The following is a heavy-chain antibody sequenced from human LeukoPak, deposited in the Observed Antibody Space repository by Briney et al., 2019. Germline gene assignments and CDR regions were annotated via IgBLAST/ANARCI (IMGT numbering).Heavy chain of an antibody. V-gene: IGHV3-30*04. D-gene: IGHD3-10*01. CDR1: GFTFSSYA. CDR3: ARDRLPYGSGSPYPLDY. Sequence: AGGSLRLSCAASGFTFSSYAMHWVRQAPGKGLEWVAVISYDGSNKYYADSVKGRFTISRDNSKNTLYLQMNSLRAEDTAVYYCARDRLPYGSGSPYPLDYWSQGTLVTVSS. CDR2: ISYDGSNK. J-gene: IGHJ4*02.